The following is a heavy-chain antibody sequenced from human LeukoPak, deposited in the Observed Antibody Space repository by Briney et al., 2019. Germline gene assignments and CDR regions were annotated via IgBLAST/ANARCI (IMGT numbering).Heavy chain of an antibody. V-gene: IGHV3-33*01. D-gene: IGHD6-13*01. CDR2: IWYDGSKK. CDR3: VRDRGVVAAVGTVEHGDP. Sequence: GGSLRLSCAASGFSFNGYGMHWVRQAPGKGLEWVAVIWYDGSKKYYGDSVQGRFTISRDNSKNTLYLQMDSLLAEDTAVYYCVRDRGVVAAVGTVEHGDPGGQGTLVPVSS. J-gene: IGHJ5*02. CDR1: GFSFNGYG.